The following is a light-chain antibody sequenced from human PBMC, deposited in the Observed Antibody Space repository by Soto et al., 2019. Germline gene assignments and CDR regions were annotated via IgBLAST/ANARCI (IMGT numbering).Light chain of an antibody. CDR1: QTISTW. CDR2: RAS. V-gene: IGKV1-5*03. J-gene: IGKJ1*01. Sequence: DIQMTQSPSTLSASVGDRVTTTCRASQTISTWLVWYQQKPGKAPKLLIYRASSLESGVPSRFSGSGSGTEFTLTISSLQPDDFATYYCQQYDTYPWTFGQGTKVDIK. CDR3: QQYDTYPWT.